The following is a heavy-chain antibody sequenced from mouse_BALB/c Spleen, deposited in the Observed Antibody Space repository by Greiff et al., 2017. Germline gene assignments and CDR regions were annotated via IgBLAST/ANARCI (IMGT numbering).Heavy chain of an antibody. CDR1: GYTFTSYW. CDR2: IYPSDSYT. J-gene: IGHJ1*01. CDR3: TRYGSRPWYFDV. Sequence: QVQLKQPGAELVRPGASVKLSCKASGYTFTSYWINWVKQRPGQGLEWIGNIYPSDSYTNYNQKFKDKATLTVDKSSSTAYMQLSSPTSEDSAVYYCTRYGSRPWYFDVWGAGTTVTVSS. D-gene: IGHD1-1*01. V-gene: IGHV1-69*02.